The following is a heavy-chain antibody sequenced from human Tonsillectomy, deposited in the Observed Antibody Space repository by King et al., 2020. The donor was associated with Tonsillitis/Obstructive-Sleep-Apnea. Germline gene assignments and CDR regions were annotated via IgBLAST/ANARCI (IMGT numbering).Heavy chain of an antibody. J-gene: IGHJ4*02. CDR2: ISGDGSSI. CDR1: GFTFADYD. V-gene: IGHV3-43*02. CDR3: AKDTEPANYECWCGPDY. Sequence: VQLVESGGGVVQPGGSLRLSCAASGFTFADYDMHWVRQSPGKGLEWVSLISGDGSSIYYADSVKGRFTISRDHSKKSLYMQMNSLKTEDTAVYYCAKDTEPANYECWCGPDYWGQGTLVTVSS. D-gene: IGHD3-3*01.